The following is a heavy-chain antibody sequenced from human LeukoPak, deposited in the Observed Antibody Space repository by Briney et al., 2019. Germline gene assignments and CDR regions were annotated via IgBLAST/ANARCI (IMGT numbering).Heavy chain of an antibody. V-gene: IGHV4-34*01. D-gene: IGHD5-12*01. CDR3: ASFGYSGGY. CDR1: GGSFSGYY. J-gene: IGHJ4*02. Sequence: PSETLSLTCAVYGGSFSGYYWSWIRQPPGKGLEWIGEINHSGSTNYNPSLKSRVTISVDTFKNQFSLKLSSVTAADTAVYYCASFGYSGGYWGQGNLVTVSS. CDR2: INHSGST.